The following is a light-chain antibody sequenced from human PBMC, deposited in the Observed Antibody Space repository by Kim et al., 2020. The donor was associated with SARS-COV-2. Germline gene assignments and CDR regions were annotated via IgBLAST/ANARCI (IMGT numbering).Light chain of an antibody. J-gene: IGKJ1*01. CDR2: AAS. CDR1: QRISSS. Sequence: DIQMTQSPSSLSASVGDRVTITCRTSQRISSSLNWYQQKPGTAPKLLIYAASGLQSGVPSRFSGSGSGTDFTLTINGLQPEHFATYFCQQSYTFPRTFGQGTKVDIK. V-gene: IGKV1-39*01. CDR3: QQSYTFPRT.